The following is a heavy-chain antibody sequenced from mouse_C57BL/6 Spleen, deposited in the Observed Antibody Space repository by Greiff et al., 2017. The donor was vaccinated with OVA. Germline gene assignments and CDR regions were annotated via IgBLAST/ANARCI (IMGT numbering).Heavy chain of an antibody. D-gene: IGHD2-4*01. Sequence: QVQLQQSGPELVKPGASVKISCKASGYAFSSSWMNWVKQRPGKGLEWIGRIYPGDGDTNYNGKFKGKATLTADKSSSTAYMQLSSLTSEDSAVYFCARSDDYDEGSAMDYWGQGTSVTVSS. CDR2: IYPGDGDT. CDR1: GYAFSSSW. CDR3: ARSDDYDEGSAMDY. J-gene: IGHJ4*01. V-gene: IGHV1-82*01.